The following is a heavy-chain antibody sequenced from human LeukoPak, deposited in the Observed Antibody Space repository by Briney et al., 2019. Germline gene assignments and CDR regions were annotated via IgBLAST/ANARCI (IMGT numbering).Heavy chain of an antibody. CDR1: GFTFSSYW. CDR3: ANVWFGELFSD. D-gene: IGHD3-10*01. V-gene: IGHV3-7*01. CDR2: IKQDGREK. J-gene: IGHJ4*02. Sequence: GGSLRLSCAASGFTFSSYWMSWVRQAPGKGLEWVANIKQDGREKYYVDSVKGRFTISRDNAKNSLYLQMNSLRAEDTAVYYCANVWFGELFSDWGQGTLVTVSS.